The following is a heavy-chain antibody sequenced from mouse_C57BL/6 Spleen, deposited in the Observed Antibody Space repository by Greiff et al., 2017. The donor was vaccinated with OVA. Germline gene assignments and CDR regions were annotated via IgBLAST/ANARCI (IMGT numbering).Heavy chain of an antibody. V-gene: IGHV1-69*01. CDR1: GYTFTSYW. CDR3: ARSAGYSNYFDY. CDR2: IDPSDSYT. D-gene: IGHD2-5*01. Sequence: QVQLQQPGAELVMPGASVKLSCKASGYTFTSYWMHWVKQRPGQGLEWIGEIDPSDSYTNYNQKFKGKATLTVDKSSSTAYMQLISLTSEDSAVYYCARSAGYSNYFDYWGQGTTLTVSS. J-gene: IGHJ2*01.